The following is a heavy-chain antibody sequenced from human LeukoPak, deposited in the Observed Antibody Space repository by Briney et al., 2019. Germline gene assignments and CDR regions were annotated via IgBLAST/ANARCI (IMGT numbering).Heavy chain of an antibody. V-gene: IGHV1-69*06. CDR3: ARAEWRQLGLVGDYYYYMDV. CDR2: IIPIFGTA. CDR1: GGTFSSYA. Sequence: GASVKVSCKASGGTFSSYAISWVRQAPGQGLEWMGGIIPIFGTANYAQKFQGRVTITADKSTSTAYMELSSLRSEDTAVYYCARAEWRQLGLVGDYYYYMDVWGKGTTVTVSS. J-gene: IGHJ6*03. D-gene: IGHD2-15*01.